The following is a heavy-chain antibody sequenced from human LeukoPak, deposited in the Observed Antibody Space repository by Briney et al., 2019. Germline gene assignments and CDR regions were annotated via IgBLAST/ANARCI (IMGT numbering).Heavy chain of an antibody. D-gene: IGHD2-8*01. V-gene: IGHV3-23*01. Sequence: GGSLTLSCAGSGLTVSSYAMSWVRQAPGQGLEWVSVISVSGASTSYADSVRGRFTISRDNSRNTLCLQMISLRPEETAVYYCAKDTSIGKYCTNGVCSPFDYWGQGTLVTVSS. CDR2: ISVSGAST. J-gene: IGHJ4*02. CDR3: AKDTSIGKYCTNGVCSPFDY. CDR1: GLTVSSYA.